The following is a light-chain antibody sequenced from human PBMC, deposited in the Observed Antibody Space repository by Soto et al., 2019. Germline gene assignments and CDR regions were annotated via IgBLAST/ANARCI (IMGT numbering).Light chain of an antibody. CDR3: QQYYTTLAPT. CDR2: WAS. J-gene: IGKJ4*01. V-gene: IGKV4-1*01. Sequence: DIVMTQSPDSLTVSLGERATINCKSSLSVFYSSNNQNYLAWYQHTPGQPPKLLIYWASTRESGVPDRFSGSGSGTDFTLTISSLQAEDVAVYYCQQYYTTLAPTFGGGTKVEIK. CDR1: LSVFYSSNNQNY.